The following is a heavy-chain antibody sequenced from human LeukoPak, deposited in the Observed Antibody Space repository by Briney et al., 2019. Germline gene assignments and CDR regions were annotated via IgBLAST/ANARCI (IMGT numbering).Heavy chain of an antibody. V-gene: IGHV3-64*01. CDR1: GFTFSSYA. J-gene: IGHJ4*02. CDR3: ARSDHLSIAAAGIFDY. Sequence: GVSLRLSCAASGFTFSSYAMHWVRQSPGKGVEYLSAISSNGGSTYYANSVKGRFTISRDNSKNTLYLQMGSLRAEDMAVYYCARSDHLSIAAAGIFDYWGQGTLVTVSS. D-gene: IGHD6-13*01. CDR2: ISSNGGST.